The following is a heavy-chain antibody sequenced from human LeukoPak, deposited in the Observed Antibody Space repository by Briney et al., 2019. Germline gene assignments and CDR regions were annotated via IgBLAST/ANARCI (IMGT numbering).Heavy chain of an antibody. Sequence: ASVKVSCKASGYTFTSYDINWVRQATGQGLEWMGWMNPNSGNSGYAQKFQGRVTKTRSTSLNTAYMELSSLRSEDTAVYYCARGQTEYDSSGSHYHNGMDVWGQGTTVTVSS. CDR1: GYTFTSYD. V-gene: IGHV1-8*01. CDR2: MNPNSGNS. CDR3: ARGQTEYDSSGSHYHNGMDV. D-gene: IGHD3-22*01. J-gene: IGHJ6*02.